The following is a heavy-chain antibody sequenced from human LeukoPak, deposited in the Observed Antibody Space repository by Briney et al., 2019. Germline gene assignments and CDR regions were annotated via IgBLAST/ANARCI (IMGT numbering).Heavy chain of an antibody. Sequence: PGGSLRLSCAAPGFTFSSYSMNWVRQAPGKGLEWVSSISSSSYIYYADSVKGRFTISRDNAKNSLYLQMNSLRAEDTAVYYCARDCSGGSCYFSLWWYFDLWGRGTLVTVSS. V-gene: IGHV3-21*01. D-gene: IGHD2-15*01. CDR1: GFTFSSYS. CDR2: ISSSSYI. CDR3: ARDCSGGSCYFSLWWYFDL. J-gene: IGHJ2*01.